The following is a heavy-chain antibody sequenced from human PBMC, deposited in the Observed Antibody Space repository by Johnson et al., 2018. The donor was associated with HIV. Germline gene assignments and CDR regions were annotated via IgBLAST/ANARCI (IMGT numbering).Heavy chain of an antibody. V-gene: IGHV3-66*03. CDR1: GFTVSSNY. Sequence: VYLVESGGGLIQPGGSLRLSCAASGFTVSSNYMSWVRQAPGKGLEWVSVIYDGGDTYYADSVKGRFAISRDNSKNTLYLQMNSLRAEDTAVYYCATSLTGTRPFDIWGQGTMVTVSS. D-gene: IGHD1-7*01. CDR3: ATSLTGTRPFDI. CDR2: IYDGGDT. J-gene: IGHJ3*02.